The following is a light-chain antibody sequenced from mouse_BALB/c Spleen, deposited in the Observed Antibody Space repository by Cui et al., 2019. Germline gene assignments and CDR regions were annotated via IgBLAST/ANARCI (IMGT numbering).Light chain of an antibody. CDR2: STS. Sequence: QIVLTQSPAIMSASPGEKVTITCSASSSVSYMHWFQQKLGTSPKLWIYSTSNLASGVPARFSGSGSGTSYSLTISRMEAEDAATYYCQQRSSYPPTFGAGTKLELK. CDR1: SSVSY. V-gene: IGKV4-57*01. CDR3: QQRSSYPPT. J-gene: IGKJ5*01.